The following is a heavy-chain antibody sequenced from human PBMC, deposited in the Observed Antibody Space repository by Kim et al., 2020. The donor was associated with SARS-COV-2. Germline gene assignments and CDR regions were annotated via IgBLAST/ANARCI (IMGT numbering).Heavy chain of an antibody. CDR2: IKPDGTVT. CDR3: ARDRGWKQRDL. Sequence: GGSLRLSCAASGFSLSTSWMAWVRQAPGQRLEWVANIKPDGTVTYYADSVKGRFTISIDNTKNSLSLQMDSLRPEDAALYYCARDRGWKQRDLWGQGTLVTVSS. D-gene: IGHD1-1*01. J-gene: IGHJ5*02. V-gene: IGHV3-7*03. CDR1: GFSLSTSW.